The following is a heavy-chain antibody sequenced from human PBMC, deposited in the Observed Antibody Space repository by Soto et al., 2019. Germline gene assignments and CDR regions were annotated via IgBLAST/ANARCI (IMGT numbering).Heavy chain of an antibody. J-gene: IGHJ6*02. CDR1: GGDFDNYA. Sequence: QAQLVQSGAEVKKPGSSVRISCKAPGGDFDNYALSWVRRAPGQGLEWMGGIIPNFGSENYAPKFQGRVTITADESMRTVYMKFRRLRSEDTAISYCAGGSRGQSGYYAHIYKITGAMDVWGQGTTVTVSS. D-gene: IGHD3-3*01. CDR3: AGGSRGQSGYYAHIYKITGAMDV. V-gene: IGHV1-69*12. CDR2: IIPNFGSE.